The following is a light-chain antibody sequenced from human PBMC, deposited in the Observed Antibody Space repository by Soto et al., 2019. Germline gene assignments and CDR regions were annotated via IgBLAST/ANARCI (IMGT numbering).Light chain of an antibody. Sequence: QSALTQPASLSGAPGQAVTISFPGTSRDVGGYNYVSWYQHHPGKAPKLMIYDVSNRPSGVSNRFSGSKSGNTASLTISGLQPEDEADYYCCSYTTSNTRQIVFGTGTKVTVL. V-gene: IGLV2-14*03. CDR1: SRDVGGYNY. J-gene: IGLJ1*01. CDR3: CSYTTSNTRQIV. CDR2: DVS.